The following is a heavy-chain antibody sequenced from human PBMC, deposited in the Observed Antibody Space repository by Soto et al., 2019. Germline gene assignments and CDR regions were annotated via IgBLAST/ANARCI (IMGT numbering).Heavy chain of an antibody. CDR1: GGSISSGDYY. CDR3: ARLTFGGADNCFDA. D-gene: IGHD3-16*01. V-gene: IGHV4-30-4*01. Sequence: SETLSRTSTVSGGSISSGDYYWSSIRQPPGKGLECIGYIYYSGSTYYIPSLKSRVTIPVDTSTNQLSLKLSTLTAAHTPAYNCARLTFGGADNCFDAWGQGTLVTVSS. J-gene: IGHJ5*02. CDR2: IYYSGST.